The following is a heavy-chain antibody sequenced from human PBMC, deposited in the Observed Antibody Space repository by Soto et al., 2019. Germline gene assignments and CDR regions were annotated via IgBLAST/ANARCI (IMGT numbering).Heavy chain of an antibody. CDR1: GFTFSGSA. V-gene: IGHV3-73*01. CDR2: IRSKANSYAT. CDR3: TSSKWTSVDY. Sequence: GGSLRLSCAASGFTFSGSAMHWVRQASGKGLEWVGRIRSKANSYATAYAASVKGRFTISRDDSKNTAYLQMNSLKTEDTAVYYCTSSKWTSVDYWGQGTLVTVSS. J-gene: IGHJ4*02. D-gene: IGHD2-8*01.